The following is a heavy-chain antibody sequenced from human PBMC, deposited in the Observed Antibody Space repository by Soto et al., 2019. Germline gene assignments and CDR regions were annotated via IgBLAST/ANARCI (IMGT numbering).Heavy chain of an antibody. D-gene: IGHD7-27*01. CDR2: IYPCDCYT. CDR3: ARLGQNGMDV. V-gene: IGHV5-51*01. CDR1: GYSFTSYW. J-gene: IGHJ6*02. Sequence: RGESRTISWKVSGYSFTSYWIGWVRQMPGKGLEWMGIIYPCDCYTRYSPSFQGQVTISADQSSSTVYVQWSGLNACATAMYYYARLGQNGMDVWGQGTTVTVSS.